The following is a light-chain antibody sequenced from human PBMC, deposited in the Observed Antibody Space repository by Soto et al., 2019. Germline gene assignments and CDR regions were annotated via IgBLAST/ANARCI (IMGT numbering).Light chain of an antibody. Sequence: DIQMTQSPLSLSASVGDRVTISCRANRSISTFVNWYQYKAGKAPKLLIYKASSLESGVPSRFSGSGSGTEFTLTISSLQSDDFATYYCQQYNTYVTFGGGTKVDIK. CDR3: QQYNTYVT. J-gene: IGKJ4*01. CDR2: KAS. CDR1: RSISTF. V-gene: IGKV1-5*03.